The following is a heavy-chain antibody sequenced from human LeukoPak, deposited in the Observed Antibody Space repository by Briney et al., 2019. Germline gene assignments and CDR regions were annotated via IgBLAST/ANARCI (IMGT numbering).Heavy chain of an antibody. D-gene: IGHD3-10*01. CDR1: GFSFRDYE. CDR3: GAGRQFVGAFDI. V-gene: IGHV3-48*03. J-gene: IGHJ3*02. CDR2: ISSGGTTI. Sequence: PGGSLRLSCAASGFSFRDYELYWVRQAPGKGLEWVPYISSGGTTIKYADSVKGQFTVSRDDAEMSLYLSMDSLRIEDTALYYCGAGRQFVGAFDIWGQGTLVTVSS.